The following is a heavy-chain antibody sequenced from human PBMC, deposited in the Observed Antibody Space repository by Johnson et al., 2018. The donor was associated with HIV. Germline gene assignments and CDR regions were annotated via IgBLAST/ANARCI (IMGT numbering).Heavy chain of an antibody. D-gene: IGHD4-17*01. CDR3: ARDECLDYGASLGAFDI. CDR1: GFIFSDSW. V-gene: IGHV3-74*01. Sequence: VHLVESGGGVVQPGRSLRLSCAASGFIFSDSWIHWVRQAPGKGLVWVSRINSDGSSTSYADSVKGRFTISRDSAKNTLYLQMNSLRAEDTALYYCARDECLDYGASLGAFDIWGQGTMVTVSS. J-gene: IGHJ3*02. CDR2: INSDGSST.